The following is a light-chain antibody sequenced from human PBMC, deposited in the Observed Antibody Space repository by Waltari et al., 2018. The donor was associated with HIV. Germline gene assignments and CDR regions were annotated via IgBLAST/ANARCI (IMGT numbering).Light chain of an antibody. Sequence: DVQMTQSPSSLSASVGDRVSITCRANQSVSSYLNWYQQKPGRPPILRIYAASTLQNGVPSRFTGWGSWTDFTLAITCLQRDDFATYFCQQTHTGVTFGPGTTV. CDR1: QSVSSY. CDR3: QQTHTGVT. CDR2: AAS. V-gene: IGKV1-39*01. J-gene: IGKJ3*01.